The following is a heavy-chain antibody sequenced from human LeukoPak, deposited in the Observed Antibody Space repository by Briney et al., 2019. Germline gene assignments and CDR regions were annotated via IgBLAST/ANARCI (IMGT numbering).Heavy chain of an antibody. D-gene: IGHD2/OR15-2a*01. CDR2: ISWNSGSI. CDR1: GFTFDDYA. V-gene: IGHV3-9*01. Sequence: GGSLRLSCAASGFTFDDYAMHWVRQAPGKGLEWVSGISWNSGSIGYADSVKGRFTTSRDNAKNSLYLQMNSLRAEDTALYYCGKDISPSGQLFLPDYWGQGTLVTVSS. CDR3: GKDISPSGQLFLPDY. J-gene: IGHJ4*02.